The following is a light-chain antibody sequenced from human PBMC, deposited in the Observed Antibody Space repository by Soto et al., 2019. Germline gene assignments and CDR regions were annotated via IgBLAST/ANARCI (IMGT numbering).Light chain of an antibody. V-gene: IGKV1-33*01. Sequence: DIQMTQSPSSLSASVGDRITITCQASQDISNYLNWYQQKPGKAPKLLIYDTSNLEAGVPSRFSGSGAGTDFTLTISSLPPEDFATYYCQQYDNLPSLTFGGGTKVQF. CDR2: DTS. CDR3: QQYDNLPSLT. J-gene: IGKJ4*01. CDR1: QDISNY.